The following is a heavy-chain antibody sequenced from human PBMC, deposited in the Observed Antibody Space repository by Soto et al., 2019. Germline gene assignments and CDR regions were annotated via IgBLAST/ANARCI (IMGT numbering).Heavy chain of an antibody. CDR1: GYTFTSYD. D-gene: IGHD1-1*01. J-gene: IGHJ4*02. Sequence: QVQLVQSGAEVRKPGASVKVSCEASGYTFTSYDSYWVRKATGQGLEWMGWMNPNTGNSGYAQKFQGRVTMNSDTSIGPAHMELSSLRSDATAVYYCARRAETNGWNGFGADKYYFDFWGQGTLVTVSS. V-gene: IGHV1-8*01. CDR3: ARRAETNGWNGFGADKYYFDF. CDR2: MNPNTGNS.